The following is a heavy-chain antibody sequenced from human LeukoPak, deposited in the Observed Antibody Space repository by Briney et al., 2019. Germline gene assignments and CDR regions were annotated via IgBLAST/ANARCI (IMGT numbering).Heavy chain of an antibody. D-gene: IGHD6-6*01. J-gene: IGHJ4*02. Sequence: GGSLRLSCAASGFTFCRYWMSWVRRAPGKGVEGGANIKQDGSEKYYVDYVKGRLTISRDNAKNSLYLQMNSLRAEDTAVYYCARGPHKQLVGEFDYWGQGTLVTVSS. CDR1: GFTFCRYW. CDR2: IKQDGSEK. V-gene: IGHV3-7*01. CDR3: ARGPHKQLVGEFDY.